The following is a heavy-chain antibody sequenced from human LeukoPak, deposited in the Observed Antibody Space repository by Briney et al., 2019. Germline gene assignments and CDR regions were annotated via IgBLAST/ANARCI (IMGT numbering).Heavy chain of an antibody. CDR3: AGQWLLEKDY. CDR1: GGSFSGYY. V-gene: IGHV4-34*01. Sequence: PSETLSLTCAVYGGSFSGYYWSWIRQPPGKGLEWIGEINHSGSTNYNPSLKSRVTISVDTSKNQFSLKLSFVTAADTAVYYCAGQWLLEKDYWGQGTLVTVSS. J-gene: IGHJ4*02. D-gene: IGHD3-22*01. CDR2: INHSGST.